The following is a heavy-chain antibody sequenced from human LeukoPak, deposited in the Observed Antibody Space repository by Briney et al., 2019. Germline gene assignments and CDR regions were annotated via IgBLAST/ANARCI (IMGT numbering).Heavy chain of an antibody. D-gene: IGHD1-26*01. J-gene: IGHJ4*02. CDR3: AKARYSGSLALDF. V-gene: IGHV3-30*02. CDR2: TRYDESKT. CDR1: GFTFRNNG. Sequence: GGSLRLSCAASGFTFRNNGMHWVRQTPGKGLEWVAFTRYDESKTFYGDSVRGRFTISRDNSKNRLYLQMNSLTTDDSAVYYCAKARYSGSLALDFWGQPALVTVSS.